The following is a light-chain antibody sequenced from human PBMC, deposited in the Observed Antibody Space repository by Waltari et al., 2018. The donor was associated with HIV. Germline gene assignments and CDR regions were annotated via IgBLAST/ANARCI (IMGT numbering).Light chain of an antibody. CDR1: SSDISTYNF. Sequence: QSALTQPASVSGSPGQSITISCSGTSSDISTYNFVSWYQKHPDKAPKLLIYDVDTRHSGVPRRFSGSKSGDTASLTISAIQADDEADYFCSSYTTTNTVVFGGGTKVSVL. V-gene: IGLV2-14*03. CDR2: DVD. J-gene: IGLJ2*01. CDR3: SSYTTTNTVV.